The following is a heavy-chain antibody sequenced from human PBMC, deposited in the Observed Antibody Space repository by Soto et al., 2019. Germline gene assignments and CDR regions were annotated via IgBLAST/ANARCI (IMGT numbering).Heavy chain of an antibody. Sequence: EVQLLESGGGLVQPGKSRRLSCAASGFTFSSFAMSWVRQAPGKGLEWVSVTSGSGGSTYSADSVKGRFTISRDNSKNTLYLQMTSLRVEDTAVYYCAKCGAVEIAVAGTHFDFWGQGTLVTVSS. J-gene: IGHJ4*02. CDR2: TSGSGGST. V-gene: IGHV3-23*01. CDR3: AKCGAVEIAVAGTHFDF. D-gene: IGHD6-19*01. CDR1: GFTFSSFA.